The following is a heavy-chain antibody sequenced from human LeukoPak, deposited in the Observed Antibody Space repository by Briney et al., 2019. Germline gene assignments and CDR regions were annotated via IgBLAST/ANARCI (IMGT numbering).Heavy chain of an antibody. D-gene: IGHD1-26*01. CDR3: ARDLEGAVGAT. Sequence: GGSLRLSCAASGFTFSSYSMNWVRQAPGKGLEWVSFISSSSSYIYYADSVKGRFTTSRDNAKNSLYLQMNSLRAEDTAVYYCARDLEGAVGATWGQGTLVTVSS. V-gene: IGHV3-21*01. CDR2: ISSSSSYI. CDR1: GFTFSSYS. J-gene: IGHJ4*02.